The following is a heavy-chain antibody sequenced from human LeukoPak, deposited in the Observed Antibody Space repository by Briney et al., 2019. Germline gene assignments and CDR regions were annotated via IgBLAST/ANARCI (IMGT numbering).Heavy chain of an antibody. D-gene: IGHD4-17*01. CDR2: IYPGDSDT. CDR1: GYSFTSYW. V-gene: IGHV5-51*01. J-gene: IGHJ6*02. Sequence: GESLKISCKGSGYSFTSYWIGWVRQMPGKGLEWMGIIYPGDSDTRYSPSFQGQVTISADKSISTAYLQWSSLKASDTAMYYCARGRTTVTQDYYYGMAVWGQGTTVTVSS. CDR3: ARGRTTVTQDYYYGMAV.